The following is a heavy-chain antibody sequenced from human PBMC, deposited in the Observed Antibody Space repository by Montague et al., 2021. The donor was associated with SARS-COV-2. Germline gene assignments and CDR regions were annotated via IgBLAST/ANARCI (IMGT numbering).Heavy chain of an antibody. CDR2: IYYSGTT. Sequence: SETLSLTCSVSSGSIISSGYYWGWIRQPPGKELEWIGNIYYSGTTYSNPSLQSRGTISVDTSKNHLSLRLSSVTAAATAVYFCARGMIRGVTTPFDYWGQGSQVTVSS. D-gene: IGHD3-10*01. J-gene: IGHJ4*02. V-gene: IGHV4-39*02. CDR1: SGSIISSGYY. CDR3: ARGMIRGVTTPFDY.